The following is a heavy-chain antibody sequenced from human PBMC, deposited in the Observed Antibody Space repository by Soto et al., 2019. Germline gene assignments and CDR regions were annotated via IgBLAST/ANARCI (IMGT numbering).Heavy chain of an antibody. Sequence: QVQLVQSGAEVKKPGSSVKVSCKASGGTFSNYVVNWVRQAPGQGLEWMGRIIPISGAANYAQKFQGRVTITADKPTRTSYTELSSLRSEDTAVYYCATDMTRTVVPYFDFWGQGTLVTVSS. CDR3: ATDMTRTVVPYFDF. CDR1: GGTFSNYV. D-gene: IGHD1-7*01. V-gene: IGHV1-69*06. CDR2: IIPISGAA. J-gene: IGHJ4*02.